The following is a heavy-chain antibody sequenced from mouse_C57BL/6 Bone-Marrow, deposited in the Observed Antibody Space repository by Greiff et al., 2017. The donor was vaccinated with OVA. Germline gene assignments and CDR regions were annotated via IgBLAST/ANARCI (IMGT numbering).Heavy chain of an antibody. Sequence: VQLQQPGAELVRPGSSVKLSCKASGYTFPSYLMHLVKPRPIQSLEWIGNIDPSDSETHYNQKFKDKATLTVDKSSSTAYMQLSSLTSEDSAVYYCARKITTVVVPCWYFDVWGTGTTVTVSS. D-gene: IGHD1-1*01. V-gene: IGHV1-52*01. J-gene: IGHJ1*03. CDR3: ARKITTVVVPCWYFDV. CDR1: GYTFPSYL. CDR2: IDPSDSET.